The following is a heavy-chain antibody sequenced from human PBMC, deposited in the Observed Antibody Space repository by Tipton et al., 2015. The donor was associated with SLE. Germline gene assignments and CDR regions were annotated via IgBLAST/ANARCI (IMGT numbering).Heavy chain of an antibody. CDR2: IYYSGST. J-gene: IGHJ4*02. CDR3: AREEDDYQTGY. V-gene: IGHV4-61*08. D-gene: IGHD2-2*01. CDR1: GGSISSGGYY. Sequence: TLSLTCTVFGGSISSGGYYWSWIRQHPGKGLEWIGYIYYSGSTNYNPSLKSRVTISVDTSKNQFSLKLSSVTAADTAVYYCAREEDDYQTGYWGQGTLVTVSS.